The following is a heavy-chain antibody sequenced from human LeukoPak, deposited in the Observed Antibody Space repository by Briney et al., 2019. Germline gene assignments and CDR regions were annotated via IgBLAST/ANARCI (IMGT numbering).Heavy chain of an antibody. V-gene: IGHV1-69*01. D-gene: IGHD3-22*01. CDR3: AKDQSAYYDSSGYDY. CDR2: IIPIFGTA. J-gene: IGHJ4*02. Sequence: ASVKVSCKASGGTFSSYAISWVRQAPGQGLEWMGGIIPIFGTANYAQKFQGRVTITADESTSTAYMELSSLRSEDTAVYYCAKDQSAYYDSSGYDYWGQGTLVTVSS. CDR1: GGTFSSYA.